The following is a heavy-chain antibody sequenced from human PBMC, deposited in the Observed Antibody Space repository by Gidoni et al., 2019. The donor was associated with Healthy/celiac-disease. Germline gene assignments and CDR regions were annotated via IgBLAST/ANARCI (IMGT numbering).Heavy chain of an antibody. D-gene: IGHD4-17*01. V-gene: IGHV4-39*01. CDR3: ARHMAKWADYGDYVFDH. CDR1: GGSISSSSYY. Sequence: QLQLQESGPGLVKPSEPLSLTCTVSGGSISSSSYYWGWIRQPPGKGLEWIGSIYYSGSTYYNPSRKSRVTISVDTSKNQFSLKLSSVTAADTAVYYCARHMAKWADYGDYVFDHWGQGTLVTVSS. CDR2: IYYSGST. J-gene: IGHJ5*02.